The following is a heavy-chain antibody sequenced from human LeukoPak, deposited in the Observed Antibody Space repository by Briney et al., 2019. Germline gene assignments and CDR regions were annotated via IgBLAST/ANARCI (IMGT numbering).Heavy chain of an antibody. V-gene: IGHV3-73*01. CDR3: TRASTVTTDN. D-gene: IGHD4-17*01. Sequence: GGSLRLSCAASGFTFSGSTMHRVRQASGKGLEWVGHIRTKPNSYATTYAASVKGRFTISRDDSKNTAYLQMNSLKTEDSAVYYCTRASTVTTDNWGQGTLVTVSS. CDR1: GFTFSGST. CDR2: IRTKPNSYAT. J-gene: IGHJ4*02.